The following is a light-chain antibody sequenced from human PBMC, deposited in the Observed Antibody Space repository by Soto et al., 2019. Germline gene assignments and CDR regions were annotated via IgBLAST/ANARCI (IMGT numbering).Light chain of an antibody. CDR2: DAS. J-gene: IGKJ5*01. CDR3: QQRSNWPRSIT. Sequence: EIVLTQSPATLSLSPGERATLSCRASQSVSSYLAWYQQKPGQAPRLLIYDASNRATGIPARFSGSGSGTDFTLTIRSLGPEDFAVYYCQQRSNWPRSITFGQGTRLEIK. CDR1: QSVSSY. V-gene: IGKV3-11*01.